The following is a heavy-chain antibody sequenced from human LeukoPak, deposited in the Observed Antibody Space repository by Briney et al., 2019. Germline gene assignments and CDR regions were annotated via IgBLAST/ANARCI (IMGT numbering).Heavy chain of an antibody. Sequence: ASVKVSCKVSGYALTELSMHWVRQAPGKGFEWMGGIDPKDGETIYAQTFQGRVTMTDDTSTDTAYMELSGLTSEVTALYYCAGDVLVSGGSYYHGYWGQGTLVTVSS. CDR3: AGDVLVSGGSYYHGY. CDR1: GYALTELS. D-gene: IGHD3-3*02. CDR2: IDPKDGET. V-gene: IGHV1-24*01. J-gene: IGHJ4*02.